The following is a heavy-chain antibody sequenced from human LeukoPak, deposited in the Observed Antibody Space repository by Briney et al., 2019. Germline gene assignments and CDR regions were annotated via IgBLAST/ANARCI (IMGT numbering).Heavy chain of an antibody. J-gene: IGHJ6*02. D-gene: IGHD3-9*01. CDR3: AREPHRGDFDWLFPHYYYYGMDV. CDR1: GYTFTSYY. Sequence: ASVTVSCKASGYTFTSYYMHWVRQAPGQGLEWMGIINPSGGSTSYAQKFRGRVTMTRDTSTSTVYMELSSLRSEDTAVYYCAREPHRGDFDWLFPHYYYYGMDVWGQGTTVTVSS. CDR2: INPSGGST. V-gene: IGHV1-46*01.